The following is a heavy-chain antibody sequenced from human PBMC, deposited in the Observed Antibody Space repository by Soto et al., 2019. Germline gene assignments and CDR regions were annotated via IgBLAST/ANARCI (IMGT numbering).Heavy chain of an antibody. CDR1: GGTFSSYA. CDR2: IIPIFGTA. Sequence: GASVTVSGKASGGTFSSYAISWVRQAPGQGLEWMGGIIPIFGTANYAQKFQGRVTITADESTSTADMELSSLRSEDTAVYYCARAHCSGGSCYREYYYYYGMDVWGQGTTVTVSS. D-gene: IGHD2-15*01. CDR3: ARAHCSGGSCYREYYYYYGMDV. V-gene: IGHV1-69*13. J-gene: IGHJ6*02.